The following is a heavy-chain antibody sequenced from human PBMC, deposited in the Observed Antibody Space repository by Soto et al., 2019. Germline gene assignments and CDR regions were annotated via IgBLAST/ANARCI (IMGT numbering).Heavy chain of an antibody. CDR2: INPSAGST. CDR3: ARVPLYSDSSGYYYDHYYGMDV. D-gene: IGHD3-22*01. J-gene: IGHJ6*02. V-gene: IGHV1-46*01. CDR1: GYTFTSYY. Sequence: SVKVSCKASGYTFTSYYIHWARQAPGQGLEWVGIINPSAGSTSYAQNFQGRVTMTRDTSTSTVYMELSSLRSEDTAVYYCARVPLYSDSSGYYYDHYYGMDVWGQGTKVTVSS.